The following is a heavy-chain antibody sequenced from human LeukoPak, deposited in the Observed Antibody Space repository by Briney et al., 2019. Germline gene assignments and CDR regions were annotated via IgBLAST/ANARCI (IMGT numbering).Heavy chain of an antibody. D-gene: IGHD5-18*01. V-gene: IGHV3-21*01. CDR2: ISTSSSYI. Sequence: GGSLRLTCAASGFTFSSYSMNWVRQAPGKGLEWVSSISTSSSYIHYADSVKGRFTISRDNAKNSLYLQMNSLRAEDTAVYYCARDGYSYGSFYYYYMDVWGKGTTVTVSS. CDR1: GFTFSSYS. CDR3: ARDGYSYGSFYYYYMDV. J-gene: IGHJ6*03.